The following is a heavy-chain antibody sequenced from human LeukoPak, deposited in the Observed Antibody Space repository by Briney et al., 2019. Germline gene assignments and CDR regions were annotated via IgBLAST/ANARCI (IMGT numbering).Heavy chain of an antibody. CDR2: VYYGRSP. D-gene: IGHD1-1*01. CDR1: GDSISRSTYY. J-gene: IGHJ4*02. Sequence: PSETLSLTCTVSGDSISRSTYYWAWIRQPPGKGLEWIGSVYYGRSPYFNPSLESRATISVDTSKNHFSLKMSSVTAADTAVYYCARSTGPIDYWGQGTLVTVSS. V-gene: IGHV4-39*02. CDR3: ARSTGPIDY.